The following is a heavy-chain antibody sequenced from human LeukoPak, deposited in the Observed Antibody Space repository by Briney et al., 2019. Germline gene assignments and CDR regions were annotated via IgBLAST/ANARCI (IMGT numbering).Heavy chain of an antibody. D-gene: IGHD7-27*01. Sequence: PGRSLRLSCAASGFTFSSYGMHWVRQAPGKGLEWVAVISYDGSNKYYADSVKGRFTISRDNSKNTLSLQMNSLRAEDTAVYYCARGGPTGDGYLYLDYWGQGTLVTVSS. V-gene: IGHV3-30*03. CDR2: ISYDGSNK. CDR1: GFTFSSYG. J-gene: IGHJ4*02. CDR3: ARGGPTGDGYLYLDY.